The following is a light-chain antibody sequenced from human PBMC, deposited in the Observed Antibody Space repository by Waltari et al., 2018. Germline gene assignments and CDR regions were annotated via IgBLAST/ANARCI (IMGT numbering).Light chain of an antibody. CDR2: AAS. V-gene: IGKV1-8*01. CDR3: QQYYSYPRT. Sequence: AIRVTQSPSSLSASTGDRVTITCRASQGISSYLAWYQQKPGKAPKLLIYAASTLQSGVTSRVSGSGSGTDFTLTISCLQSDDFATYYCQQYYSYPRTFGQGTKVEIK. J-gene: IGKJ1*01. CDR1: QGISSY.